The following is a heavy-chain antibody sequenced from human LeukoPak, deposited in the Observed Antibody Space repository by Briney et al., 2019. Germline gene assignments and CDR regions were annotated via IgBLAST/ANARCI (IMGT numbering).Heavy chain of an antibody. Sequence: PGGSLRLSCAASGFTFSSSAMSWVRQAPGKGLKWVSPISGSGGRTYYADSVKGRFTISRDNSENTLYLQMNSLRAEDTAVYYCAKHGSRGFGSGSYFPPFFDYWGQGTLVTVSS. V-gene: IGHV3-23*01. J-gene: IGHJ4*02. CDR2: ISGSGGRT. CDR3: AKHGSRGFGSGSYFPPFFDY. D-gene: IGHD3-10*01. CDR1: GFTFSSSA.